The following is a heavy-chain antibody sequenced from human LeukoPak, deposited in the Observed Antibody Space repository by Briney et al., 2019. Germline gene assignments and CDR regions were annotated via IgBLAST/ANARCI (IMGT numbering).Heavy chain of an antibody. Sequence: ASVKASCKASGYTFTGYYMHWVRQAPGQGLECMGWINPNSGGTNYAQKFQGRVTMTRDTSISTAYMELSRLRSDDTAVYYCAREYSSSPGRFDPWGQGTLVTVSS. CDR3: AREYSSSPGRFDP. V-gene: IGHV1-2*02. CDR1: GYTFTGYY. J-gene: IGHJ5*02. D-gene: IGHD6-6*01. CDR2: INPNSGGT.